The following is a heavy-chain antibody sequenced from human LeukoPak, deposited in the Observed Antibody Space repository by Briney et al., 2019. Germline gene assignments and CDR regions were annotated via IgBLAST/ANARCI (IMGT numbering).Heavy chain of an antibody. CDR1: GGSISSYY. V-gene: IGHV4-59*01. CDR3: ARESSVVVGFMDV. CDR2: IYYSGTT. J-gene: IGHJ6*03. D-gene: IGHD2-21*01. Sequence: PSETLSLTCTVSGGSISSYYWSWIRQPPGKGLEWIGYIYYSGTTSYNPSLKCRVTISVDTSKNQFSLNLDSVTAADTAVYYCARESSVVVGFMDVWGKGTTVTVSS.